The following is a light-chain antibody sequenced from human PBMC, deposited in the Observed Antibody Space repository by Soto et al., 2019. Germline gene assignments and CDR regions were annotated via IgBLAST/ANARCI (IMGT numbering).Light chain of an antibody. CDR3: QQYVSSPRT. V-gene: IGKV3-20*01. CDR1: QRVSSSY. Sequence: EIVLTQSPGTLSLSPGERATLSCRASQRVSSSYLAWYQQKPGQAPRLLIYGASSRATGIPDRFSGSGSGTDFTLTISRLEPEEFAVYYCQQYVSSPRTLVQGTKVEIK. CDR2: GAS. J-gene: IGKJ1*01.